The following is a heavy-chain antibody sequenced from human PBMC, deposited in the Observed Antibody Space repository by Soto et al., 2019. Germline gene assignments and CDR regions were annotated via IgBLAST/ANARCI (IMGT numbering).Heavy chain of an antibody. J-gene: IGHJ6*02. CDR3: ARPDEGGYSANHDFYDALDD. V-gene: IGHV1-69*01. CDR1: GGTFRSYS. CDR2: IIPIFDIT. D-gene: IGHD3-22*01. Sequence: QVQLVQSGAEVKKPGSSVKVSCKASGGTFRSYSISWVRQAPGQGLEWMGGIIPIFDITNYAQKFQGRDIKAGDEFTRTNSMKLTSLGSDGTAVYYWARPDEGGYSANHDFYDALDDWGQGTTVTV.